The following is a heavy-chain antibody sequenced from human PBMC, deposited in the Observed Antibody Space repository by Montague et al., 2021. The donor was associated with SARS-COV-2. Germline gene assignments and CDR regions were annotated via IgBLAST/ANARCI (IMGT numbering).Heavy chain of an antibody. CDR2: IYYSGST. D-gene: IGHD3-3*01. J-gene: IGHJ5*02. CDR1: GGSISSGGYY. Sequence: TLSLTCTVSGGSISSGGYYWSWIRQHPGKGLEWIGYIYYSGSTYYNPSLKSRVTISVDTSKSQFFLKLSSVAAADTAVYYCARAVSITIFGVVGWFDPWGQGTLVTVSS. CDR3: ARAVSITIFGVVGWFDP. V-gene: IGHV4-31*03.